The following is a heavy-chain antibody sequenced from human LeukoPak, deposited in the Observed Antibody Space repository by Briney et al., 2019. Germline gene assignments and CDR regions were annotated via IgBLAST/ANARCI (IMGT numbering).Heavy chain of an antibody. V-gene: IGHV3-23*01. J-gene: IGHJ4*02. CDR2: ISGSGGST. D-gene: IGHD3-9*01. CDR1: GFTFSSYA. CDR3: AKDRAYDILTGYYSPDY. Sequence: GGPLRLSCAASGFTFSSYAMSWVRQAPGKGLEWVSAISGSGGSTYYADSVKGRFTISRDNSKNTLYLQMNSLRAEDTAVYYCAKDRAYDILTGYYSPDYWSQGTLVTVSS.